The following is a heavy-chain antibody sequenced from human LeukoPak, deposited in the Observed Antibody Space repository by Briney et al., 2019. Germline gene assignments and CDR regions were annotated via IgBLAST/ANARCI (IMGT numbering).Heavy chain of an antibody. Sequence: PGGSLRLSXAASGATVRSNYMSWVRQAPGKGLEGVSVIYSGGSTYYADSVKGRLTISRDNSKNTLYLQMNSLRAEDTAVYYCAREGADMDVWGKGTTVTVSS. J-gene: IGHJ6*03. CDR1: GATVRSNY. D-gene: IGHD1-26*01. CDR2: IYSGGST. CDR3: AREGADMDV. V-gene: IGHV3-53*01.